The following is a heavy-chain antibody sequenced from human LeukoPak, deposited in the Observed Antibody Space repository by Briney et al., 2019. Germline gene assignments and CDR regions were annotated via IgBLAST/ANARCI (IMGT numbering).Heavy chain of an antibody. V-gene: IGHV5-51*01. D-gene: IGHD1-26*01. CDR1: GYDFTNSW. CDR3: ARHDSGSYHSDY. J-gene: IGHJ4*02. Sequence: GESLKITCKGSGYDFTNSWIAWVRQMPGKGLEWMGIIYPGDSDTRYSPSFQGQVTISADKSISTAYLQWSSLKASDTAMYYCARHDSGSYHSDYWGQGTLVTVSS. CDR2: IYPGDSDT.